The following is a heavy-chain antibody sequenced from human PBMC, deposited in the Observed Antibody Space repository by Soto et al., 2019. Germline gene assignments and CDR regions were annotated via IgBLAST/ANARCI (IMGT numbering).Heavy chain of an antibody. V-gene: IGHV1-46*01. CDR2: INPSGGGT. D-gene: IGHD2-15*01. Sequence: GASVKVSCKASGYTFTSYYMHWVRQAPGQGLEWMGIINPSGGGTSYTQKFQGRVTMTRDTSTSTVYMELSSLRSEDTAVYYCARRGGSHFDYWGQGTLVTVSS. CDR3: ARRGGSHFDY. J-gene: IGHJ4*02. CDR1: GYTFTSYY.